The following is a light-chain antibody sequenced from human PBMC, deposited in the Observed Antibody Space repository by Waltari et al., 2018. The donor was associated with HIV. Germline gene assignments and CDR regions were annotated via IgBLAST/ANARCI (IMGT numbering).Light chain of an antibody. V-gene: IGKV1-39*01. CDR3: QQGYRTPYS. Sequence: DIQMTQSPSSLSASVGDRVTITCRASQSISTYFNWYQQKPGKAPTLLIYGASSLQSGVPSRFSGSGSGTDFTLTISSLQPEDFANYYWQQGYRTPYSVGQGTKLEI. CDR1: QSISTY. CDR2: GAS. J-gene: IGKJ2*03.